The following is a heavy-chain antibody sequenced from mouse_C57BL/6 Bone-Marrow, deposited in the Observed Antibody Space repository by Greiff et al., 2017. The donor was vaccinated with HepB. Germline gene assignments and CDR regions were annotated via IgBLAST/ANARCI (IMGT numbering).Heavy chain of an antibody. CDR3: AREGTTMGY. CDR2: ISYDGSN. J-gene: IGHJ4*01. D-gene: IGHD1-1*01. V-gene: IGHV3-6*01. Sequence: VQLKESGPGLVKPSQSLSLTCSVTGYSITSGYYWNWIRQFPGNKLEWMGYISYDGSNNYNPSLKNRISITRDTSKNQFFLKLNSVTTEDTATYYCAREGTTMGYWGQGTSVTVSS. CDR1: GYSITSGYY.